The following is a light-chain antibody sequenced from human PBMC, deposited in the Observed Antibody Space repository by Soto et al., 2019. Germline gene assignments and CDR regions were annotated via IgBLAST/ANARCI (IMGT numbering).Light chain of an antibody. Sequence: EIVMTQSPATLSVSPGERATLSCRASQSVSSNLAWYQQKPGQAPRLLIYGASTRATGIPARFSGSGSGTGFTLTISSLQSEDFSVYYCQQYNSWPRFGQGTKLEIK. CDR1: QSVSSN. V-gene: IGKV3-15*01. CDR3: QQYNSWPR. J-gene: IGKJ2*03. CDR2: GAS.